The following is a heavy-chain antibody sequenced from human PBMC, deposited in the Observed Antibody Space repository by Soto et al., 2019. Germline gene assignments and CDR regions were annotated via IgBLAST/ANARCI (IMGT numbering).Heavy chain of an antibody. CDR3: AEGYYGSGNDAFDI. V-gene: IGHV4-34*01. CDR2: INHSGST. J-gene: IGHJ3*02. CDR1: CGSFIGYY. Sequence: SETLSLTCAFYCGSFIGYYWSWIRQPPGKGLEWIGEINHSGSTNYNPSLKSRVTISVDTSKNQFSLKLSSVTAADTAVYYCAEGYYGSGNDAFDIWGQGTMVTVSS. D-gene: IGHD3-10*01.